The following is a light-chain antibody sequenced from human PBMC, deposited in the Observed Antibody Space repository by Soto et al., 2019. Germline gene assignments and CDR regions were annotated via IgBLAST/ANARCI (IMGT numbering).Light chain of an antibody. CDR3: QSYDSSLSGAV. CDR2: GNS. CDR1: SSNIGAGYD. J-gene: IGLJ7*01. Sequence: QAVVTQPPSVSGAPGQRVTISCTGSSSNIGAGYDVHWYQQLQGTAHKLLIYGNSNRPSGVPDRFSGSKSGTAASLAITGLQAEDEADYYCQSYDSSLSGAVFGGGTQLTVL. V-gene: IGLV1-40*01.